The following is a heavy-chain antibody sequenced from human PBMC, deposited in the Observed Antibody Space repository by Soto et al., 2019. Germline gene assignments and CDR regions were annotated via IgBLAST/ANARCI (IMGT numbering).Heavy chain of an antibody. CDR2: ISAYNGNT. CDR1: GYTFTSYG. CDR3: ARGITIFGVSDSRFDP. V-gene: IGHV1-18*01. D-gene: IGHD3-3*01. J-gene: IGHJ5*02. Sequence: ASVKVSCKASGYTFTSYGISWVRQAPGQGLEWMGWISAYNGNTNYAQKLQGRVTMTTDTSTSTAYMELRSLRSDDTAVYYCARGITIFGVSDSRFDPWGQGTLVTVSS.